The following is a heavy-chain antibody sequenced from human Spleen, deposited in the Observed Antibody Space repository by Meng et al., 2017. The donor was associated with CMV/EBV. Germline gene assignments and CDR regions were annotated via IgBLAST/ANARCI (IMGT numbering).Heavy chain of an antibody. CDR1: GYTFTGYY. CDR3: ARELDQ. J-gene: IGHJ4*02. D-gene: IGHD2-2*03. V-gene: IGHV1-2*02. Sequence: ASVKVSCKASGYTFTGYYMHWVRQAPGQGLEWMGWINPNSGATYYAQKFQGRVTMTRDTSTSTVYMELRSLRSADTAVFYCARELDQWGQGTLVTVSS. CDR2: INPNSGAT.